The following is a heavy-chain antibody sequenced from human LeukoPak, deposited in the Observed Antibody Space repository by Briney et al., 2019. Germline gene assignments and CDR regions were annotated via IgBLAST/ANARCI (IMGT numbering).Heavy chain of an antibody. V-gene: IGHV3-23*01. J-gene: IGHJ4*02. CDR2: ISGRGDAT. Sequence: GSLRLSCAASGFTFSNYVMSWVRQAPGKGLEWVSVISGRGDATYYADSVKGRFTFSRDNSKNTVSLQMNSLRAEDTAVYYCARRDLALGVVDYWGQGTLVTVSS. CDR1: GFTFSNYV. D-gene: IGHD3-16*01. CDR3: ARRDLALGVVDY.